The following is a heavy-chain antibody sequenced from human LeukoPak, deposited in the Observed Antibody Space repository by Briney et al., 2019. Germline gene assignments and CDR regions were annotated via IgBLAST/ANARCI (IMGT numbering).Heavy chain of an antibody. D-gene: IGHD6-13*01. CDR1: GYTFTDYD. CDR3: ARGLRREQQLLRAFDY. Sequence: GASVRVSCKASGYTFTDYDINWVRQASGQGLEWMGWMNSNSGNTGSAQKFQGRVTMTSNTSISTAYMELSSLRSEDTAVYYCARGLRREQQLLRAFDYWGQGTPVTVSS. J-gene: IGHJ4*02. CDR2: MNSNSGNT. V-gene: IGHV1-8*01.